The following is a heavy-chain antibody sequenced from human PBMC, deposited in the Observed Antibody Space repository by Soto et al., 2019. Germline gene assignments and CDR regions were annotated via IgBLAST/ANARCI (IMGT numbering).Heavy chain of an antibody. V-gene: IGHV3-23*01. CDR2: ISGSGGST. D-gene: IGHD4-17*01. Sequence: GGSLRLSCAASGFTFSSYAMSWVRQAPGKGLEWVSAISGSGGSTYYADSVKGRFTISRDNSKNTLYLQMNSLRAEDTAVYYCVYYYGDYVRYLDYWGQGTLVTVSS. CDR1: GFTFSSYA. CDR3: VYYYGDYVRYLDY. J-gene: IGHJ4*02.